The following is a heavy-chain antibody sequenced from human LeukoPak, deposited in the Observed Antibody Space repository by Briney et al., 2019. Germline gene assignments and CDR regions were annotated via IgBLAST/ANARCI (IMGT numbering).Heavy chain of an antibody. V-gene: IGHV3-30*18. CDR3: AKDFGAAAADYFDY. CDR1: GFTFSSYG. Sequence: PGRSLRLSCAASGFTFSSYGMHWVRQAPGKGLEWVAVISYDGSNKYYADSVKGRFTISRDNSKNTLYLQMNSLRAEDTAVYYCAKDFGAAAADYFDYWGQGTLVTVSS. D-gene: IGHD6-13*01. J-gene: IGHJ4*02. CDR2: ISYDGSNK.